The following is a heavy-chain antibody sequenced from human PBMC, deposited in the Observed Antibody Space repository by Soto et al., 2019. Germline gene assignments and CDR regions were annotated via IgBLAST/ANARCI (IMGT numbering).Heavy chain of an antibody. CDR1: GFTFSSYG. D-gene: IGHD5-12*01. Sequence: HPGGPLRLSCAASGFTFSSYGMHWVRQAPGKGLEWVAVIWYDGSNKYYADSVKGRFTISRDNSKNTLYLQMNSLRAEDTAVYYCAVSGYDSPGSPFDYWGQGTLVTVSS. CDR3: AVSGYDSPGSPFDY. CDR2: IWYDGSNK. V-gene: IGHV3-33*01. J-gene: IGHJ4*02.